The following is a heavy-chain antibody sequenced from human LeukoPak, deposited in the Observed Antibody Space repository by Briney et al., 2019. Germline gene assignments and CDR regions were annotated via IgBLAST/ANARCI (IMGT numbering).Heavy chain of an antibody. Sequence: GGSLRLSCAASGFTFSSYGMHWVRQAPGKGLEWVAVISYDGSNKYYADSVKGRFTISRDNSKNTPYLQMNSLRAGDTAVYYCAKELGSGSPMDVWGKGTTVTVSS. D-gene: IGHD3-22*01. CDR2: ISYDGSNK. CDR3: AKELGSGSPMDV. V-gene: IGHV3-30*18. CDR1: GFTFSSYG. J-gene: IGHJ6*01.